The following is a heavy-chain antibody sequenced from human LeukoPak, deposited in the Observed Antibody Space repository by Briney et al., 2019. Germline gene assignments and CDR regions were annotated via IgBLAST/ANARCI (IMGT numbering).Heavy chain of an antibody. CDR1: GGSISSSSYY. D-gene: IGHD6-19*01. Sequence: SETLSLTCTVSGGSISSSSYYWGWIRQPPGKGLERIGSIYYSGSTYYNPSLKSRVTISVDTSKNQFSLKLSSVTAADTAVYYCARLGQWLVRGFDYWGQGTLVTVSS. J-gene: IGHJ4*02. CDR3: ARLGQWLVRGFDY. CDR2: IYYSGST. V-gene: IGHV4-39*01.